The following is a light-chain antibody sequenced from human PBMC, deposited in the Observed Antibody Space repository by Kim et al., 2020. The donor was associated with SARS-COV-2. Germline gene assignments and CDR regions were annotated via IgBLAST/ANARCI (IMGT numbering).Light chain of an antibody. V-gene: IGKV1-5*03. J-gene: IGKJ4*01. CDR3: QQYSNYPLT. CDR1: QSIVVW. Sequence: DIQMTQSPSTLSASVGDRVNITCRASQSIVVWLAWYQQKPGKAPKLVIYKASSLESGAPSRFSGSGSGTEFTLTLSSLPPDDLGTYFCQQYSNYPLTFGGGTKV. CDR2: KAS.